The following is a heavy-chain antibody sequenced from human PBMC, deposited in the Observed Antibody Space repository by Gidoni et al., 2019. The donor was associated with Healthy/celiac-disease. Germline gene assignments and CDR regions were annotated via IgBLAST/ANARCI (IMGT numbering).Heavy chain of an antibody. D-gene: IGHD1-26*01. CDR2: IWYDGSNK. V-gene: IGHV3-33*01. CDR3: ARDDQSGSYRSGIDY. J-gene: IGHJ4*02. Sequence: QLQLVESGGGVVQPGRSLRLYCAAAGFTFSSYGVHVVRQAAGKGLEWVAVIWYDGSNKYYADSVKGRFTISRDNSTNTLYLQMNSLRAEDTAVYYFARDDQSGSYRSGIDYWGQGTLVTVSS. CDR1: GFTFSSYG.